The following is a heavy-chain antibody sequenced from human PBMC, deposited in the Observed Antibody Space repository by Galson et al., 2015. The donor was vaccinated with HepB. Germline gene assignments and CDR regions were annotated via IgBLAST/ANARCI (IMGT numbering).Heavy chain of an antibody. CDR2: ISGSGSST. CDR1: GFTFDDYA. V-gene: IGHV3-23*01. J-gene: IGHJ6*02. Sequence: SLRLSCAASGFTFDDYAIHWVRQSPGKGLEWVSGISGSGSSTYYAESVKGRFTISRDNSKNPLFLQMDSLRVEDTAAYYCAKDRTGLVGTSARVLNDYCGLDVWGQGTTVTVSS. D-gene: IGHD1-26*01. CDR3: AKDRTGLVGTSARVLNDYCGLDV.